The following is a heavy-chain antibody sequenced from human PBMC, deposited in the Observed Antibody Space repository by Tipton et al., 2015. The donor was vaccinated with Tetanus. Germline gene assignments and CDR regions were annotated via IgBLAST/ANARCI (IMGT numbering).Heavy chain of an antibody. J-gene: IGHJ5*02. CDR1: GDSLVRGGYY. Sequence: TLSLTCTVSGDSLVRGGYYWTWIRHLPGKGLEWIGYIYHTGAAHYNPSLKSRVTLSVDMSKNQFFLKMISMTAADTAVYFCARDFGSNHNWFDPWGQGTPVPVSS. V-gene: IGHV4-31*03. D-gene: IGHD6-13*01. CDR3: ARDFGSNHNWFDP. CDR2: IYHTGAA.